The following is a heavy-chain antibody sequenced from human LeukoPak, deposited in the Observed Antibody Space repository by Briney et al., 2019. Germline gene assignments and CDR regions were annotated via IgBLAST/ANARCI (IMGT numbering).Heavy chain of an antibody. CDR1: GFTFSSYW. CDR3: ARGGGSGRWGSAFDM. J-gene: IGHJ3*02. CDR2: MKQDGREK. Sequence: GGSLRLSCAASGFTFSSYWMSWVRQAPGKGLEWVANMKQDGREKYYVDSVKGRFTVSRDNAKNSLYLQMDSLRDEDTAVYYCARGGGSGRWGSAFDMWGQGTMVTVSP. D-gene: IGHD3-16*01. V-gene: IGHV3-7*01.